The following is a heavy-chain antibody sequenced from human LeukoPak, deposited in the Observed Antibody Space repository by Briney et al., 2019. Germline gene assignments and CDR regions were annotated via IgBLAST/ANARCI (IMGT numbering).Heavy chain of an antibody. Sequence: GGSLRLSYAASGFTFSSYGMHWVRQAPGKGLEWVAVIWYDGSNKYYADSVKGRFTISRDNSKNTLYLQMNSLRAEDTAVYYCARGFAINYYDSSGYLHWGQGTLVTVSS. CDR1: GFTFSSYG. D-gene: IGHD3-22*01. J-gene: IGHJ4*02. CDR2: IWYDGSNK. CDR3: ARGFAINYYDSSGYLH. V-gene: IGHV3-33*01.